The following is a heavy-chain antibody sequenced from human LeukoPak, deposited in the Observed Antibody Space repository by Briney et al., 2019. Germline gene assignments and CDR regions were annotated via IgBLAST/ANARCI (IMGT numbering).Heavy chain of an antibody. D-gene: IGHD5-24*01. CDR3: VRLNYRYGMDV. CDR1: GGSISSFGYY. V-gene: IGHV4-30-2*03. CDR2: IVYSGTT. Sequence: SQTLSLTCTVSGGSISSFGYYWSWIRQPPGKGPEWIGSIVYSGTTFYNPSLKSRVIISIDTSKSQFSLRLSSVTAADTALYYCVRLNYRYGMDVWGQGTTVTVSS. J-gene: IGHJ6*02.